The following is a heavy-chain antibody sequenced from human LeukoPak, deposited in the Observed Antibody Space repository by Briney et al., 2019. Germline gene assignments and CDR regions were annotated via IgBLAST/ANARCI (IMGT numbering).Heavy chain of an antibody. CDR3: ARAPVPTDYFYYGMDV. CDR1: GGPISSYY. J-gene: IGHJ6*02. D-gene: IGHD4-17*01. CDR2: IYSSGST. V-gene: IGHV4-4*07. Sequence: PSETLSLTCTVSGGPISSYYWNWIRQPAGKGLEWIGRIYSSGSTNHNPSLKSRVTMSVDTSKNQFSLKVSSVTAADTAVYYCARAPVPTDYFYYGMDVWGQGTTVTVSS.